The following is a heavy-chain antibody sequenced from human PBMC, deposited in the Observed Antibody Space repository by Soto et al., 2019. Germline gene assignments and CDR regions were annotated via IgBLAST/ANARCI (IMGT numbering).Heavy chain of an antibody. V-gene: IGHV3-9*01. J-gene: IGHJ6*03. CDR2: ISWNSGSI. D-gene: IGHD3-10*01. CDR3: AKNPGSGVYYYMDV. Sequence: GGSLRLSCAASGFTFDDYAMHWVRQAPGKGLEWVSGISWNSGSIGYADSVKGRFTISRDNAKNSLYLQMNSLRAEDTALYYCAKNPGSGVYYYMDVWGKGTTVTVSS. CDR1: GFTFDDYA.